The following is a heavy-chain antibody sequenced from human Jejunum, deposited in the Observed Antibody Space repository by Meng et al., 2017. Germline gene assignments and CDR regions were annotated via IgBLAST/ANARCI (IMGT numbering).Heavy chain of an antibody. Sequence: GESLKISCAGSGFTFSNYWMHWVRQAPGKGLVWVPRISTDGLTTNYADSVKDRFTIFRDNAKKTMYLQMNSLTVEDAAVYFCARVDYNYGGFRYWGQGALVTVSS. J-gene: IGHJ4*02. V-gene: IGHV3-74*01. D-gene: IGHD5-18*01. CDR3: ARVDYNYGGFRY. CDR2: ISTDGLTT. CDR1: GFTFSNYW.